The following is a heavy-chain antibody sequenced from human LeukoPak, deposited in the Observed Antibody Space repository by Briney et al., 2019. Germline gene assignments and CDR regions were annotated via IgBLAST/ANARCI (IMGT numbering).Heavy chain of an antibody. V-gene: IGHV4-34*01. CDR3: ALGAYCSSTSCSTPLSYGMDV. Sequence: SLTLSLTCTVSGGSINSYYWTWIRQPPGKGLEWIGEFTQSGSTNYNPSLTSRVTISVDTSKNQFSLKLSSVTAADTAVYYCALGAYCSSTSCSTPLSYGMDVWGQGTTVTV. D-gene: IGHD2-2*01. CDR1: GGSINSYY. CDR2: FTQSGST. J-gene: IGHJ6*02.